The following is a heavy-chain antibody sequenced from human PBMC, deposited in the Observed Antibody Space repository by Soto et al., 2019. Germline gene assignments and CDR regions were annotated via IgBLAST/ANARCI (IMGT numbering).Heavy chain of an antibody. CDR3: AREGGRLNWFDP. Sequence: EVQLVESGGGLVQPGGSLRLSCAASGFTFSSYSMNWVRQALGKGLEWVSYISSSTIYYADSVKGRFTISRDNAKNSLYLQMNSLRDEDTAVYYCAREGGRLNWFDPWGQGTLVTVSS. CDR1: GFTFSSYS. V-gene: IGHV3-48*02. CDR2: ISSSTI. J-gene: IGHJ5*02. D-gene: IGHD2-15*01.